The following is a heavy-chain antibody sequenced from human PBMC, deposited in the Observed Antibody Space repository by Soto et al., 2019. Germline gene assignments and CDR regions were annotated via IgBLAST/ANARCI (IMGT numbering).Heavy chain of an antibody. V-gene: IGHV3-23*01. CDR3: AKSWGDSWLQSDFDM. Sequence: EVQLLESGGGLVQPGGGSLRLSCVASGFTFSEHSMSWVRQSPGKGLEWVSGISATGESKHYAEAVKGRFTISRDNSKNTLYLQRNSRRAEGTAVYSCAKSWGDSWLQSDFDMWGQGTVVTVSS. CDR2: ISATGESK. CDR1: GFTFSEHS. J-gene: IGHJ3*02. D-gene: IGHD5-12*01.